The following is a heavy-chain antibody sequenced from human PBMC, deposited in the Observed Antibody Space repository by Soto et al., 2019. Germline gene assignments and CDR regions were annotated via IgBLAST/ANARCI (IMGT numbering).Heavy chain of an antibody. D-gene: IGHD6-19*01. J-gene: IGHJ6*02. CDR1: GGTFSSYA. CDR2: IIPIFGTA. Sequence: QVQLVQSGAEVKKPGSSVKVSCKASGGTFSSYAISWVRQAPGQGLEWMGGIIPIFGTANYAQKFQGRVTITADESTSTAYMELSSLRSEDTAVYYCARAVVGTAVAGYYYYYGMDVWGQGTTVTVSS. V-gene: IGHV1-69*01. CDR3: ARAVVGTAVAGYYYYYGMDV.